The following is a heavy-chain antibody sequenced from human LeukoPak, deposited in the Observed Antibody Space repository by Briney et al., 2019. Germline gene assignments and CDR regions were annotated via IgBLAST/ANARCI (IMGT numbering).Heavy chain of an antibody. V-gene: IGHV4-61*01. CDR2: IHYSGSA. D-gene: IGHD3-10*01. J-gene: IGHJ6*03. CDR3: ARRSSDGYYYYYMDV. Sequence: PSETLSLTCSVSGGSVRSGSYYWSWIRQPPGKGLEWIGYIHYSGSANYNPSLKSRVTISVDTSKNQFSLKVSSVTAADTAVYHCARRSSDGYYYYYMDVWGKGTTVTVSS. CDR1: GGSVRSGSYY.